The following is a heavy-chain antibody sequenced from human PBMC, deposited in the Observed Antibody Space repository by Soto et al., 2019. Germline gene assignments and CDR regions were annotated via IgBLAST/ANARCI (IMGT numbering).Heavy chain of an antibody. D-gene: IGHD3-22*01. J-gene: IGHJ4*02. CDR1: GGSISGGGYY. CDR3: ARDLRGTTYYYDSSGLDY. CDR2: IYYSGST. V-gene: IGHV4-31*03. Sequence: SETLSLTCTVSGGSISGGGYYWSWIRQHPGKGLEWIGYIYYSGSTYYNPSLKSRVTISVDTSKNQFSLKLSSVTAADTAVYYCARDLRGTTYYYDSSGLDYWGQGTLVTVSS.